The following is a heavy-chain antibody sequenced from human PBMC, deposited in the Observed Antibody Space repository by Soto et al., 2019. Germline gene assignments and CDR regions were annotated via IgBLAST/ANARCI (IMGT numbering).Heavy chain of an antibody. CDR3: AKGSITGTTFDY. D-gene: IGHD1-7*01. J-gene: IGHJ4*02. Sequence: GGSLRLSCEAYGFTFSSYWMGWVRQAPGKGLEWVSAISGSGGSTYYADSVKGRFTISRDNSKNTLYLQMNSLRAEDTAVYYCAKGSITGTTFDYWGQGTLVTVSS. CDR2: ISGSGGST. CDR1: GFTFSSYW. V-gene: IGHV3-23*01.